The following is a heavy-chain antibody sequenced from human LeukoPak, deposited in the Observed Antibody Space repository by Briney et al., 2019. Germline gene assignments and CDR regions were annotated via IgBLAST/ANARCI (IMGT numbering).Heavy chain of an antibody. V-gene: IGHV3-21*01. J-gene: IGHJ6*03. CDR2: ISSSSSYI. CDR3: ARANYEHTRLGSPYYYYMDV. D-gene: IGHD3-16*01. CDR1: GFTFSSYS. Sequence: NPGGSLRLSCAASGFTFSSYSMNWVRQAPGKGLEWVSSISSSSSYIYYADSVKGRFTISRDNAKNSLYLQMNSLRAEDTAVYYCARANYEHTRLGSPYYYYMDVWGKGTTVTVSS.